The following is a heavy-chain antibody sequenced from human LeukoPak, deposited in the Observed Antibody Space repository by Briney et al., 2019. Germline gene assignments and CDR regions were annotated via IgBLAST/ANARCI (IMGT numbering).Heavy chain of an antibody. CDR3: ALGRVPAARTFDY. CDR2: IYYSGST. Sequence: SEALSLTCTVSGGSISSYYWSWIRQPPGKGLEWIGYIYYSGSTNYNPSLKSRVTISVDTSKNQFSLKLSSVTAADTAVYYCALGRVPAARTFDYWGQGTLVTVSS. J-gene: IGHJ4*02. V-gene: IGHV4-59*01. D-gene: IGHD2-2*01. CDR1: GGSISSYY.